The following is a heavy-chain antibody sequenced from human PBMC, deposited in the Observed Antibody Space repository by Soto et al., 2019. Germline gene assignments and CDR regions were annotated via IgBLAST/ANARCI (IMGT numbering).Heavy chain of an antibody. CDR1: GDSIAAGGHC. CDR2: IHYSGTT. CDR3: AALTATCWNISI. Sequence: TLSLTCTVSGDSIAAGGHCWAWIRQHPEKGLEWLGYIHYSGTTDYNPSLKSRLTVSVDTSKNQFSLSLSSVTAADTAIYYCAALTATCWNISIWGRGTLVTVSS. V-gene: IGHV4-31*03. J-gene: IGHJ2*01. D-gene: IGHD1-1*01.